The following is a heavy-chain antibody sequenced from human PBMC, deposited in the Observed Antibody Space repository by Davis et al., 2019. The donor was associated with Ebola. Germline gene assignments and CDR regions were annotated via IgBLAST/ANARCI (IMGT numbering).Heavy chain of an antibody. J-gene: IGHJ4*02. CDR2: FGTGGST. CDR3: AKAPYDILTGYYSLYYFDY. V-gene: IGHV3-23*01. Sequence: PGGSLRLSCETSGFIFRNYVMSWVRQAPGKGLEWVSTFGTGGSTYYADSVKGRFTISRDNSKNTLYLQMNSLRAEDTAVYYCAKAPYDILTGYYSLYYFDYWGQGTLVTVSS. D-gene: IGHD3-9*01. CDR1: GFIFRNYV.